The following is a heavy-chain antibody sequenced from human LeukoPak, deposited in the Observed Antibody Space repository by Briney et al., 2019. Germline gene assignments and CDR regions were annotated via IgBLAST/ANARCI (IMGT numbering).Heavy chain of an antibody. J-gene: IGHJ1*01. CDR3: ARDPGYCSSTSCFAEYFQH. D-gene: IGHD2-2*01. V-gene: IGHV4-4*07. Sequence: SETLSLTCTVSGGSISSYYWSWIRQPAGKGLEWIGRIYTSGSTNYNPSLKSRVTMSLDTSQNQFSLKLSSVTAADTAVYYCARDPGYCSSTSCFAEYFQHWGQGTLVTVSS. CDR2: IYTSGST. CDR1: GGSISSYY.